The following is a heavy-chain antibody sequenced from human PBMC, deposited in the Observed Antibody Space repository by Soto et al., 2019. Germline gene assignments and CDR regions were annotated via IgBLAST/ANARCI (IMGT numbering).Heavy chain of an antibody. J-gene: IGHJ6*03. Sequence: QVQLVQSGAEVKKPGASVKVSCKASGYTFTSYGISWVRQAPGQGLEWMGWISAYNGNTNYAQKLQGRVTMTTDTSTSSAYMELRSLRSDATAVYYCARGFYDILEGYYYYYMDVWGKGTTVTVSS. CDR1: GYTFTSYG. CDR2: ISAYNGNT. CDR3: ARGFYDILEGYYYYYMDV. D-gene: IGHD3-9*01. V-gene: IGHV1-18*01.